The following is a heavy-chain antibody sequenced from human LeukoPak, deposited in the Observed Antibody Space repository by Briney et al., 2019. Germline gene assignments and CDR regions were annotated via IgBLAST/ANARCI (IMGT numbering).Heavy chain of an antibody. CDR2: IGVAGDT. CDR1: GFTFSSYG. CDR3: LRGERGDNSGWYNSGGNYNLFYGMDV. Sequence: GGSLRLSCAASGFTFSSYGMHWVRQGTGKGLEWVAAIGVAGDTDYSGPVMGRFTISREDAKNYVYRHMNSHTVGNTSVSHCLRGERGDNSGWYNSGGNYNLFYGMDVWGQGTTVTVSS. V-gene: IGHV3-13*04. D-gene: IGHD6-19*01. J-gene: IGHJ6*02.